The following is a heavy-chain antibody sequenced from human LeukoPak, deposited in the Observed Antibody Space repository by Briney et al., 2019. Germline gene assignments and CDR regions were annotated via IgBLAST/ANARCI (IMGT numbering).Heavy chain of an antibody. CDR2: IYYSGST. Sequence: SETLSLTCTVSGGSISGSSDHWGWIRQPPGKVVEWIGTIYYSGSTYYNPSLKSRVTISVDTSKNQFSLKLSSVTAADTAVYYCARRWALPGGWFDPWGQGTLVTVSS. D-gene: IGHD2-8*02. V-gene: IGHV4-39*01. CDR1: GGSISGSSDH. CDR3: ARRWALPGGWFDP. J-gene: IGHJ5*02.